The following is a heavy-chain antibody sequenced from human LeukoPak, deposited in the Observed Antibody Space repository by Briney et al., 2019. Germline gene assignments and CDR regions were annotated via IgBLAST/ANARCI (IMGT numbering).Heavy chain of an antibody. CDR3: ARDSPRLWFGELSRYYMDV. V-gene: IGHV4-4*07. D-gene: IGHD3-10*01. Sequence: PSETLSLTCTVSGGSISSYYGSWVRQPAGKGMEWIGRIYTSGSTNYNPSPKSRVTMSVDTSKNQFSLKLSSVTAADTAVYYCARDSPRLWFGELSRYYMDVWGKGTTVTVSS. CDR1: GGSISSYY. CDR2: IYTSGST. J-gene: IGHJ6*03.